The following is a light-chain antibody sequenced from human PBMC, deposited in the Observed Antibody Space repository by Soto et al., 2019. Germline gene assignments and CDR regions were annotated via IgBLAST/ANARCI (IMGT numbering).Light chain of an antibody. Sequence: QSVLTQPPSVSGAPGQRVTISCTGSSSNIGAGYDVHWYQQLPGTAPKLPIYGNSNRPSGVPDRCSGSKSGTSASLAITGVQAEDEADYYCQSYDSSLSGVVFGGGTQPTVL. CDR1: SSNIGAGYD. J-gene: IGLJ2*01. CDR3: QSYDSSLSGVV. V-gene: IGLV1-40*01. CDR2: GNS.